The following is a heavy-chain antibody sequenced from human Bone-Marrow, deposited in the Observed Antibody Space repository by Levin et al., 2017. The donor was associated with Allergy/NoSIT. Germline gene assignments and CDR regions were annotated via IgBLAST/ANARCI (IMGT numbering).Heavy chain of an antibody. J-gene: IGHJ6*02. V-gene: IGHV4-39*01. Sequence: SETLSLTCTVSGGAITGTSYSWAWIRQTPGKTLEWIATMSYSGSRHYNSSLRSRVTISVDSSKNQFSLKLTAVTATDSATYYCGRHGPAETASFYYYGVEVWGQGTTVTVSS. CDR3: GRHGPAETASFYYYGVEV. CDR1: GGAITGTSYS. D-gene: IGHD5-24*01. CDR2: MSYSGSR.